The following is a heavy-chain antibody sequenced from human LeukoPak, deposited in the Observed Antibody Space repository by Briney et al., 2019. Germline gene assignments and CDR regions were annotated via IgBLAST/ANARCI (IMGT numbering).Heavy chain of an antibody. CDR3: ARDQYGDNGEYWFDP. D-gene: IGHD4-17*01. CDR2: IYHSGST. J-gene: IGHJ5*02. CDR1: GGSISSGGYS. Sequence: SETLSLTCAVSGGSISSGGYSWSWIRQPPGKGLEWIGYIYHSGSTYYNPSLKSRVTISVDRSKNQFSLELSSETAADTAVYYCARDQYGDNGEYWFDPWGQGTLVTVSS. V-gene: IGHV4-30-2*01.